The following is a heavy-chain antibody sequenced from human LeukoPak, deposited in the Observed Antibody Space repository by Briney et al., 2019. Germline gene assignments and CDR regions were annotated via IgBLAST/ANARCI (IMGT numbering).Heavy chain of an antibody. CDR3: AREGGSYGQNWFDP. J-gene: IGHJ5*02. V-gene: IGHV3-30*03. CDR2: ISYDGSNK. Sequence: GGSLRLSCAASGFTFDDYGMSWVRQAPGKGLEWVAVISYDGSNKYYADSVKGRFTISRDNSKNTLYLQMNSLRAEDTAVYYCAREGGSYGQNWFDPWGQGTLVTVSS. CDR1: GFTFDDYG. D-gene: IGHD4-17*01.